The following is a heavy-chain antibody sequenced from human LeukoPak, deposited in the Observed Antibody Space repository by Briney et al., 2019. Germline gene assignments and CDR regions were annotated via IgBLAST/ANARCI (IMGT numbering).Heavy chain of an antibody. Sequence: PAGSLTLSCAAYAFTINSYSMNWLRHAQGQGLEWGSYISSSSSTIYYAYSVKGTFTISTDNTKNSLYLKIITLRAKDTAYYYCARELVWFGEPKGYYNSLDVWGKGTTVTVSS. J-gene: IGHJ6*03. D-gene: IGHD3-10*01. CDR3: ARELVWFGEPKGYYNSLDV. CDR2: ISSSSSTI. CDR1: AFTINSYS. V-gene: IGHV3-48*04.